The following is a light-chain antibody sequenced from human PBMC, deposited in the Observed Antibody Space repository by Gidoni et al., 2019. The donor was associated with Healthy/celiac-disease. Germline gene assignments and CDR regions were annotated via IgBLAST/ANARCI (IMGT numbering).Light chain of an antibody. J-gene: IGLJ1*01. Sequence: SSELTQPPSVSVSQGQTARITCSGDALPKQYAYWYQQKPGQAPVLVIYKDSERPSGIPERFAGYSSGTTGTLTSSGVQAEDEDDYYWQSADSSGTYVFGTGTKVTVL. V-gene: IGLV3-25*03. CDR1: ALPKQY. CDR3: QSADSSGTYV. CDR2: KDS.